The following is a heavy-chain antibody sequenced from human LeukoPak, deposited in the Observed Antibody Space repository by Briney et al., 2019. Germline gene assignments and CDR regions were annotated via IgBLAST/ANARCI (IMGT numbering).Heavy chain of an antibody. V-gene: IGHV3-74*01. J-gene: IGHJ3*02. CDR2: INSDGSST. D-gene: IGHD4-23*01. CDR3: ARDRVGYGGNSARDAFDI. Sequence: GGSLRLSCAASGFTVSDYSMSWVRQAPGKGLVWVSRINSDGSSTSYADSVKGRFTISRDNAKNTLYLQMNSLRAEDTAVYYCARDRVGYGGNSARDAFDIWGQGTMVTVSS. CDR1: GFTVSDYS.